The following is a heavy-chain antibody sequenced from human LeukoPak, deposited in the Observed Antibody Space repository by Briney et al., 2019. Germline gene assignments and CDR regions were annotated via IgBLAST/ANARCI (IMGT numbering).Heavy chain of an antibody. D-gene: IGHD3-3*01. CDR2: IYHSGTT. Sequence: SEMLSLTCSVSGGSISSRSYYLGWIRQPPGKGLEWIGSIYHSGTTYYNPSLKSRVTTSVDTSKNQFSLNLRSVTAADTAVYYCASHQYYDLPGGAFDIWGLGTMVTVSS. CDR3: ASHQYYDLPGGAFDI. V-gene: IGHV4-39*01. J-gene: IGHJ3*02. CDR1: GGSISSRSYY.